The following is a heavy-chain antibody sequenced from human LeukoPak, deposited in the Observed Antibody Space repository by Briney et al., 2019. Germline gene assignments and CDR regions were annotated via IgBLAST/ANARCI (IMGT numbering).Heavy chain of an antibody. D-gene: IGHD2-15*01. Sequence: GGSLRLSCAASGFTFDDYTMHWVRQAPGKGLEWVSSISSSSSYIYYADSVKGRFTISRDNAKNSLYLQMNSLRAEDTAVYYCARGLVGPNDYWGQRTLVTVSS. CDR2: ISSSSSYI. V-gene: IGHV3-21*01. J-gene: IGHJ4*02. CDR1: GFTFDDYT. CDR3: ARGLVGPNDY.